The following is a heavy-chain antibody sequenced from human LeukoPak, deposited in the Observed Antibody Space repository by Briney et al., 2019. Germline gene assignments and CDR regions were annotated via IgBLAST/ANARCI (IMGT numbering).Heavy chain of an antibody. Sequence: GGSLRLSCAASGFTVSSNYMSWVRQAPGKGLEWVSVIYSGGSTYYADSVKGRFTISRDNSKNTLYLQMNSLRAEDTAVYYCASPVSSTVTTSLDYWGQGTLVTVSS. V-gene: IGHV3-66*01. CDR2: IYSGGST. CDR3: ASPVSSTVTTSLDY. D-gene: IGHD4-17*01. J-gene: IGHJ4*02. CDR1: GFTVSSNY.